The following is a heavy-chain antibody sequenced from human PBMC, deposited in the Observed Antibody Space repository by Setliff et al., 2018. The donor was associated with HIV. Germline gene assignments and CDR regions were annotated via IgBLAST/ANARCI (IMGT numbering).Heavy chain of an antibody. J-gene: IGHJ5*02. V-gene: IGHV3-33*01. CDR3: ARATYYPSPWIDP. CDR2: IWFDGSQQ. Sequence: PGGSLRLSCATSGLDFSNYGMHWVRQAPGKGLEWVAIIWFDGSQQYYADSVKGRFTISRGNSKDTLYPQMDSLRAEDTAVYYCARATYYPSPWIDPWGQGTLVTVSS. CDR1: GLDFSNYG. D-gene: IGHD3-22*01.